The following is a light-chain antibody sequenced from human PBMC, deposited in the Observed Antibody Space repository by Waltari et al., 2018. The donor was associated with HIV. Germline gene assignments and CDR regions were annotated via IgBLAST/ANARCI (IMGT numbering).Light chain of an antibody. V-gene: IGKV4-1*01. CDR2: WAS. Sequence: DIVMTQSPDSLAVSLGERATINCKSSQSVLYSSNNKNHLAWYQHKSGQPPKKLIYWASTRESGVPDRFSGSGSGTDFTLTISSLQAEDVAVYYCQQYYTVPYTFGQGTKVEIK. CDR1: QSVLYSSNNKNH. CDR3: QQYYTVPYT. J-gene: IGKJ2*01.